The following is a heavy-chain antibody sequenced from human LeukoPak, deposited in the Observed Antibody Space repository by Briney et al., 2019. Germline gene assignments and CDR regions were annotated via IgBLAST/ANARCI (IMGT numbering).Heavy chain of an antibody. D-gene: IGHD3-22*01. V-gene: IGHV4-59*01. CDR2: IYYSGST. CDR1: GGSISSYY. Sequence: SETLSLTCTVSGGSISSYYWSWIRQPPGKGLEWIGYIYYSGSTNYNPSLKSRVTISVDTSKNQFSLKLSSVTAADTAVYYCARGNYYDSSGYCYFSRSTSYYFDYWGQGTLVTVSS. CDR3: ARGNYYDSSGYCYFSRSTSYYFDY. J-gene: IGHJ4*02.